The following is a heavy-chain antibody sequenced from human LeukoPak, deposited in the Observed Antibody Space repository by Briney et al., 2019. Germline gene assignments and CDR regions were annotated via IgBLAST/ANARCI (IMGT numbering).Heavy chain of an antibody. CDR2: ITWDSDST. CDR1: GFTFDDYA. Sequence: GRSLRLSCAASGFTFDDYAMHWVRQAPGKGLEWVSLITWDSDSTYYADSVKGRFTISRDNSKNSLYLQMNSLRPEDTALYYCAKGTSSWHEFDYWGQGALVTVSS. V-gene: IGHV3-43D*03. D-gene: IGHD6-13*01. J-gene: IGHJ4*02. CDR3: AKGTSSWHEFDY.